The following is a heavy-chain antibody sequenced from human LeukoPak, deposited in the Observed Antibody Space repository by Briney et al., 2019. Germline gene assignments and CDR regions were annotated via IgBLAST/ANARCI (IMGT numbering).Heavy chain of an antibody. Sequence: GGSLRLSCAASGFTFSSYSMNWVRQAPGQGLEWVSAISGSGGSTYYADSVKGRFTISRDNSKNTLYLQMNSLRAEDTAVYYCAKVRPPDIVVVPAAIGYWGQGTLVTVSS. V-gene: IGHV3-23*01. CDR1: GFTFSSYS. J-gene: IGHJ4*02. CDR3: AKVRPPDIVVVPAAIGY. CDR2: ISGSGGST. D-gene: IGHD2-2*02.